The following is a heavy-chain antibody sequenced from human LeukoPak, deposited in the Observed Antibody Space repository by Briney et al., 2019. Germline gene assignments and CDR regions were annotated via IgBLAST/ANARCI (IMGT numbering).Heavy chain of an antibody. J-gene: IGHJ4*02. D-gene: IGHD6-19*01. CDR1: GGSISSGSYY. Sequence: PSETLSLTCTVSGGSISSGSYYWCWIRHPAGKGLEWIARIYTSGSTNYNPSLKSRVTQSVHPSKTPCSLKLCSLTPAYSPPHSCARAKPGIAVAGHGFDYWGQGTLVTVSS. CDR3: ARAKPGIAVAGHGFDY. V-gene: IGHV4-61*02. CDR2: IYTSGST.